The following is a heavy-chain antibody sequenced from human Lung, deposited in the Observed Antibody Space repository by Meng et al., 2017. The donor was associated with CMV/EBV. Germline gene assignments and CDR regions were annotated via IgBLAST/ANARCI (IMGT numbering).Heavy chain of an antibody. Sequence: SXAASGFTFNNYWMTWVRQAPGKGLEWVANIKQDGSEKYYVDSVKGRFTVSRDNAKNSLYLQMNSLRAEDTAVYYCARDAPYCSSTSCYYSYGLDVWGQGTTVXVSS. CDR3: ARDAPYCSSTSCYYSYGLDV. CDR1: GFTFNNYW. V-gene: IGHV3-7*01. CDR2: IKQDGSEK. D-gene: IGHD2-2*01. J-gene: IGHJ6*02.